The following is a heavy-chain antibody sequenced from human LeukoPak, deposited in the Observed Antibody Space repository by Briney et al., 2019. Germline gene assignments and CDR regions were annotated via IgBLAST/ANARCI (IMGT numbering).Heavy chain of an antibody. V-gene: IGHV1-18*01. Sequence: GASVKVSCKASGYTFTSYGISWVRQAPGQGLEWMGWISAYNGSTNYAQKLQGRVTMTTDTSTSTAYMELRSLRSDDTAVYYCARDLSIAARGWFDPRGQGTLVTVSS. CDR1: GYTFTSYG. CDR2: ISAYNGST. J-gene: IGHJ5*02. D-gene: IGHD6-6*01. CDR3: ARDLSIAARGWFDP.